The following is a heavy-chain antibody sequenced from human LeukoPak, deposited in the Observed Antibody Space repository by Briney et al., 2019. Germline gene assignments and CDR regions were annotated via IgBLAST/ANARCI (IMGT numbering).Heavy chain of an antibody. CDR3: AKYCGGSCYSGFDY. Sequence: GGSLRLSCAASGXTFSSYAMSWVRQAPGKGLEWVSAISGSGGSTYYADSVKGRFTVSRDNSKNTLYLQINSLTAEDTAVFYCAKYCGGSCYSGFDYWGQGTLVTVSS. D-gene: IGHD2-15*01. CDR2: ISGSGGST. J-gene: IGHJ4*02. CDR1: GXTFSSYA. V-gene: IGHV3-23*01.